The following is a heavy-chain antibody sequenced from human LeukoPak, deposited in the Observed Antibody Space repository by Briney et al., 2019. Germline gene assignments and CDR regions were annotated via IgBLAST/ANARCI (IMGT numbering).Heavy chain of an antibody. CDR2: IKTDGSST. CDR3: AREGGYSSSLAY. J-gene: IGHJ4*02. D-gene: IGHD6-13*01. Sequence: GGSLRLSCAASGFTFSSYWMHWARQAPWKGLVWVSRIKTDGSSTSYADSVKGRFTISRDNAKNTLYLQMNSLRAEDTAVYYCAREGGYSSSLAYWGQGTLVTVSS. CDR1: GFTFSSYW. V-gene: IGHV3-74*01.